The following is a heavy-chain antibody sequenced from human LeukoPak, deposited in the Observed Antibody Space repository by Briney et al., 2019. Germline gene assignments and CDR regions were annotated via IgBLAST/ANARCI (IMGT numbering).Heavy chain of an antibody. CDR2: ISGSGGST. CDR3: AKDLTIFGVVIDR. D-gene: IGHD3-3*01. J-gene: IGHJ4*02. V-gene: IGHV3-23*01. Sequence: GGSLRLSCAASGFTFSSYAMSWVREAPGKGLEWVSAISGSGGSTYYADSVKGRFTISRDNSKNTLYLPMNSLRAEDPAVYYCAKDLTIFGVVIDRWGQGTLVTVSS. CDR1: GFTFSSYA.